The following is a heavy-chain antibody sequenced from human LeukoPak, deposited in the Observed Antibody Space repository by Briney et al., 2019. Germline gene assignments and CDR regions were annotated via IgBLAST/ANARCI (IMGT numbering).Heavy chain of an antibody. CDR3: ARAYSSSSVLYYYYYCGMDV. CDR2: INHSGST. V-gene: IGHV4-34*01. Sequence: PSETLSLTCAVYGGSFSGYYWSWIRQPPGKGLEWIGEINHSGSTNYNPSLKSRVTISVDTSKNQFSLKLSSVTAADTAVYYCARAYSSSSVLYYYYYCGMDVWGQGTTVTVSS. D-gene: IGHD6-6*01. J-gene: IGHJ6*02. CDR1: GGSFSGYY.